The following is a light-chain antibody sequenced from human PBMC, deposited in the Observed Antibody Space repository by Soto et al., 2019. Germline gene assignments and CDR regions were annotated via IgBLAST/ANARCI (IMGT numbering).Light chain of an antibody. J-gene: IGKJ1*01. CDR3: QQYSNYPWT. CDR2: STS. CDR1: QTISNW. V-gene: IGKV1-5*03. Sequence: DIPMSQSPSTLSASVGDRVTITCRASQTISNWLAWYQQKPGKAPNLLIYSTSGLQTGVPSRFSGSRSGTEFTLTITSLQPDDFATYYCQQYSNYPWTFGQGTKVEIK.